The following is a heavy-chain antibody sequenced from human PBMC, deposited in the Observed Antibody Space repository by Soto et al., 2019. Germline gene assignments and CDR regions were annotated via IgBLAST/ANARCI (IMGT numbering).Heavy chain of an antibody. CDR2: IWYDGSNK. V-gene: IGHV3-33*01. CDR1: GFTFSSYG. CDR3: ARDPQPPVGYCSGGSCYHDAFDI. Sequence: QVQLVESGGGVVQPGRSLRLSCAASGFTFSSYGMHWVRQAPGKGLEWVAVIWYDGSNKYYADSVKGRFTISRDNSKKTLYLQMNSLRAEDTAVYYCARDPQPPVGYCSGGSCYHDAFDIWGQGTMVTVSS. J-gene: IGHJ3*02. D-gene: IGHD2-15*01.